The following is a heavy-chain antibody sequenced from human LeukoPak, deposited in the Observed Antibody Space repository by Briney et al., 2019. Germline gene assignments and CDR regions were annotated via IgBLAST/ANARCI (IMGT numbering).Heavy chain of an antibody. V-gene: IGHV3-23*01. CDR1: GFTFSNYA. CDR2: ISGSADIT. CDR3: ASAAGPFDN. J-gene: IGHJ4*02. Sequence: GGSLRLSCAASGFTFSNYAMSWVRQAPGKGLEWVSIISGSADITYYTNSVKGRFTISRDNSKNTLFLQMNSLRAEDTAVYYCASAAGPFDNWGQGTLVTVSS. D-gene: IGHD6-13*01.